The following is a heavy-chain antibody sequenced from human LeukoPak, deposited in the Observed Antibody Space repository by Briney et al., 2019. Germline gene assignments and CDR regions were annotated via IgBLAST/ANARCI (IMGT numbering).Heavy chain of an antibody. CDR3: ARQMGTSLDY. CDR1: GYSISSGYY. J-gene: IGHJ4*02. D-gene: IGHD5-24*01. V-gene: IGHV4-38-2*01. CDR2: IYHSGST. Sequence: PSETLSLTCAVSGYSISSGYYWGWIRQPPGKGLEWIGSIYHSGSTYYNSSLKSRVTMSVDTSKNQFSLKLSSVTAADTAVYYCARQMGTSLDYWGQGTLVTVSS.